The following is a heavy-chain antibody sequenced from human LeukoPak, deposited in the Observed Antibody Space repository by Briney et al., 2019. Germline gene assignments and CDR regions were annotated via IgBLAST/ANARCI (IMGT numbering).Heavy chain of an antibody. V-gene: IGHV3-48*03. Sequence: GGSLRLSCAASGFTFSSYEMSWVRQAPGKGLEWVSYISSSGSTIYYADSVKGRFTISRDNAKNSLYLQMNSLRAEDTAVYYCARDKGVLDFDYWGQGTLVTVSS. CDR2: ISSSGSTI. J-gene: IGHJ4*02. CDR3: ARDKGVLDFDY. D-gene: IGHD2-8*01. CDR1: GFTFSSYE.